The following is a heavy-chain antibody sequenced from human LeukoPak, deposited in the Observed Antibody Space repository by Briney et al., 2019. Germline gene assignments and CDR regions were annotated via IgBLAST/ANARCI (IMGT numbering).Heavy chain of an antibody. CDR3: ARVRYCSGGSCYSGYYYYYMDV. D-gene: IGHD2-15*01. Sequence: PSEILSLPCAVFGRSFRGYYWSWIRQPPGKGLEWIGEINHRGKTNYNPSLKSRLTISVDTSKNQFSLKLSSVTAADTAVYYCARVRYCSGGSCYSGYYYYYMDVWGKGTTVTVSS. CDR1: GRSFRGYY. CDR2: INHRGKT. V-gene: IGHV4-34*01. J-gene: IGHJ6*03.